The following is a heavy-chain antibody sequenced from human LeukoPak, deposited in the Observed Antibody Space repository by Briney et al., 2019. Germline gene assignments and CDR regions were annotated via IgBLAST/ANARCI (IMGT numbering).Heavy chain of an antibody. V-gene: IGHV4-59*08. CDR3: ARRVKTAATISGDNWLDP. J-gene: IGHJ5*02. Sequence: SETLSLTCTVSGGSIGSYSWNWIRQPPGKGLEWIGYVYYSGSTNYNPSLKSRVTISLDTSKNQFSLNLNSVTAADTAVYYCARRVKTAATISGDNWLDPWGQGTLVTVSS. CDR2: VYYSGST. D-gene: IGHD4-17*01. CDR1: GGSIGSYS.